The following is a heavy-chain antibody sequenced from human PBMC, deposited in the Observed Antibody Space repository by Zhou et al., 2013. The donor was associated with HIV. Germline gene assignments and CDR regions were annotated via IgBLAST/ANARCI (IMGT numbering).Heavy chain of an antibody. J-gene: IGHJ6*03. CDR2: IIPIFGTA. V-gene: IGHV1-69*05. D-gene: IGHD6-13*01. Sequence: QVQLVQSGAEVKKPGSSVKVSCKASGGTFSSYAISWVRQAPGQGLEWMGGIIPIFGTANYAQKFQGRVTITTDESTSTAYMELSSLRSEDTAVYYCARGRIAAAAGSGYYYMDVWGKGTTVTVSS. CDR1: GGTFSSYA. CDR3: ARGRIAAAAGSGYYYMDV.